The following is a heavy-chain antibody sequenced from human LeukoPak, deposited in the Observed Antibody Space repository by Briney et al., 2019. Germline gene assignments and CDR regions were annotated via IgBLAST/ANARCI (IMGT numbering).Heavy chain of an antibody. CDR2: IYTSGST. J-gene: IGHJ3*02. Sequence: SETLSLTCTVSGGSISSYYWSWIRQPAGNGLEWIGRIYTSGSTNYNPSLKSRVIMSVDTSKNQFSLKLSSVTAADTAVYYCAGKVAAKQDAFDIWGQGTMVTVSS. V-gene: IGHV4-4*07. D-gene: IGHD1-26*01. CDR3: AGKVAAKQDAFDI. CDR1: GGSISSYY.